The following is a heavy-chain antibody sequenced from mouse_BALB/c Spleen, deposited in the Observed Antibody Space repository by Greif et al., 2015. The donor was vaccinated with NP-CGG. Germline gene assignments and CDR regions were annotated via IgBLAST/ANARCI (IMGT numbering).Heavy chain of an antibody. Sequence: VQLQQSGAELVKPGASVKLSCTASGFNVKDTYMHWVKQRPEQGLEWIGRIDPANGNTKYDPKFQGKATITADTSSNTAYLQLSSLASEDTAVYYCARWDWYFDVWGAGTTVTVSS. CDR2: IDPANGNT. CDR1: GFNVKDTY. J-gene: IGHJ1*01. V-gene: IGHV14-3*02. CDR3: ARWDWYFDV.